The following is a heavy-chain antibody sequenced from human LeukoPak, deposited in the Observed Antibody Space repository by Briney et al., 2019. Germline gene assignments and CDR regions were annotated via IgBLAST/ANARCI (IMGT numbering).Heavy chain of an antibody. Sequence: PSETLSLTCTVSGGSIGSSYWSWIRQPPGKGLEWIAYIYYSGSTNFNPSLKSRVTISVDTSKNQFSLKLSSVTAADTAVYYCAKGRDRGDAYNPPWDYWGQGILVTVSS. CDR2: IYYSGST. J-gene: IGHJ4*02. V-gene: IGHV4-59*01. D-gene: IGHD5-24*01. CDR3: AKGRDRGDAYNPPWDY. CDR1: GGSIGSSY.